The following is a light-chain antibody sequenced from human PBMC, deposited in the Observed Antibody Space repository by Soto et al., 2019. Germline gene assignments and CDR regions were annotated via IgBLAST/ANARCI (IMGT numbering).Light chain of an antibody. CDR3: QQSYSTTWT. J-gene: IGKJ1*01. CDR2: AAS. Sequence: DIQMTQSPSSLSSSVGDIFTITCRASQGISTYLNWYQQKPGKAPKLLIYAASSLQSRVPSRFSGSGSETDFTLTISSLQPEDFATYSCQQSYSTTWTFGQGTKVDI. CDR1: QGISTY. V-gene: IGKV1-39*01.